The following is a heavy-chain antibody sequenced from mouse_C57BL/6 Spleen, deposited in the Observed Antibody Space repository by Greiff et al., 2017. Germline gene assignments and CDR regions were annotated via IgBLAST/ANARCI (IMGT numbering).Heavy chain of an antibody. D-gene: IGHD3-2*02. CDR3: AAGGETAQAPFYAMDY. J-gene: IGHJ4*01. Sequence: VQLKESVAELVRPGASVKLSCTASGFNIKNTYMHWVKQRPEQGLEWIGRIDPANGNTKYAPKFQGKATITADTSSNTAYLQLSSLTSEDTAIYYCAAGGETAQAPFYAMDYWGQGTSVTVSS. V-gene: IGHV14-3*01. CDR2: IDPANGNT. CDR1: GFNIKNTY.